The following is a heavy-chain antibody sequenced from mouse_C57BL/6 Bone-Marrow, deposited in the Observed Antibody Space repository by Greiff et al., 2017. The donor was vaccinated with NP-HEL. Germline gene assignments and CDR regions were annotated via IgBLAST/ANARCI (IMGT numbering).Heavy chain of an antibody. V-gene: IGHV1-26*01. CDR1: GYTFTDYY. Sequence: VQLKQSGPELVKPGASVKISCKASGYTFTDYYMNWVKQSHGKSLEWIGDINPNNGGTSYNQKFKGKATLTVDKSSSTAYMELRSLTSEDSAVYYCARRWFDYWGQGTTLTVSS. J-gene: IGHJ2*01. CDR2: INPNNGGT. CDR3: ARRWFDY.